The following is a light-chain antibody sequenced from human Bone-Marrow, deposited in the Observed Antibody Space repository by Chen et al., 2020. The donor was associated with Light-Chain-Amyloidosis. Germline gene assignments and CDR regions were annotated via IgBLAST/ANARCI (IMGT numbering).Light chain of an antibody. V-gene: IGKV1-NL1*01. CDR1: LCITNS. CDR3: QQFYTTPYT. J-gene: IGKJ2*01. Sequence: DIQMTQSPSSLSASIGDRVTITCRASLCITNSLAWYQQKPGTAPKILLYGASRLESGVPSRFSGSCSGKDYTLTNISLQPEDFATYFCQQFYTTPYTFDQGTKLDIK. CDR2: GAS.